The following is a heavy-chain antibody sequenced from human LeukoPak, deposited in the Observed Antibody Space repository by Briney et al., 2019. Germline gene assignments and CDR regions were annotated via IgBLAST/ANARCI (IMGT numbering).Heavy chain of an antibody. Sequence: GESLKISCEGSGXSFTSYWIGWVRQMPGKGLEWMGIIYPGDSDTRYSPSFQGQVTISADKSITTAYLQWSSLRASDTAMYYCARPANRGDAFDIWSQGTMVTVSS. V-gene: IGHV5-51*01. CDR2: IYPGDSDT. CDR3: ARPANRGDAFDI. D-gene: IGHD2/OR15-2a*01. J-gene: IGHJ3*02. CDR1: GXSFTSYW.